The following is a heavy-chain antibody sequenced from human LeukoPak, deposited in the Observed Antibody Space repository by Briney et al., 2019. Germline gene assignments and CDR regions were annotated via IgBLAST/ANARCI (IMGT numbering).Heavy chain of an antibody. CDR1: GFTFDDYA. J-gene: IGHJ4*02. Sequence: GGSLRLSCAASGFTFDDYAMHWVRQAPGKGLEWVSLISWDGGSTYYADSVKGRFTISRDNSKNSLHLQMNSLRAEDTALYHCATGYCSSTSCSQFDYWGQGTLVTVSS. CDR2: ISWDGGST. CDR3: ATGYCSSTSCSQFDY. V-gene: IGHV3-43D*04. D-gene: IGHD2-2*01.